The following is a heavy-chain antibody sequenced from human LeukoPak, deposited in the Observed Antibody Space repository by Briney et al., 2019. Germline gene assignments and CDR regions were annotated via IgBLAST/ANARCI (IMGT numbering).Heavy chain of an antibody. V-gene: IGHV4-61*02. D-gene: IGHD3-22*01. Sequence: PSETLSLTCTVSGGSISSGSYYWSWIRQPAGKGLEWIGRIYTSGSTNYNPSLKSRVTISVDPSKNQFPLKLSSVTAADTAVYYCASYYDSSGFDIWGQGTMVTVSS. CDR2: IYTSGST. CDR3: ASYYDSSGFDI. J-gene: IGHJ3*02. CDR1: GGSISSGSYY.